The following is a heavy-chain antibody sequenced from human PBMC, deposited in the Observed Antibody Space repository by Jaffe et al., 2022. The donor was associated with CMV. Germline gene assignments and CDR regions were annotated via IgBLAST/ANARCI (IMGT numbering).Heavy chain of an antibody. CDR1: GGSFSGYY. V-gene: IGHV4-34*01. CDR3: ARGTGYSSSSFMDV. CDR2: INHSGST. J-gene: IGHJ6*03. Sequence: QVQLQQWGAGLLKPSETLSLTCAVYGGSFSGYYWSWIRQPPGKGLEWIGEINHSGSTNYNPSLKSRVTISVDTSKNQFSLKLSSVTAADTAVYYCARGTGYSSSSFMDVWGKGTTVTVSS. D-gene: IGHD6-6*01.